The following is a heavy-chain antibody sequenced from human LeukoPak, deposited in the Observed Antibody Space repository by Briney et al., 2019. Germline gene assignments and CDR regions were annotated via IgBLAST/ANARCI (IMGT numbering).Heavy chain of an antibody. V-gene: IGHV4-59*01. Sequence: PSETLSLTCTVSGGSISDYHWSWIRQPPGNRLEWIGYIFYTGSTNYNPSLKSRLTMSVDTSKSQFSLKLSSVTAADTAVYYCARAGTPITMIVVESNWFDPWGQGTLVTVSS. CDR2: IFYTGST. D-gene: IGHD3-22*01. J-gene: IGHJ5*02. CDR3: ARAGTPITMIVVESNWFDP. CDR1: GGSISDYH.